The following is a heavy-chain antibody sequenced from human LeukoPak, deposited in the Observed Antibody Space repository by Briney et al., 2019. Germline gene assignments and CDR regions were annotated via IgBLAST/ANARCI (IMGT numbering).Heavy chain of an antibody. CDR1: GFMFRSFE. Sequence: GGSLRLSCAASGFMFRSFEMYWVRQAPGKGLEWIAYISSGAITMYYADSVKGRFTISRDDAKNSLFLQMNSLRAEDTAVYFCALLAVASDFDYWGQGALVTVSS. J-gene: IGHJ4*02. CDR3: ALLAVASDFDY. D-gene: IGHD6-19*01. CDR2: ISSGAITM. V-gene: IGHV3-48*03.